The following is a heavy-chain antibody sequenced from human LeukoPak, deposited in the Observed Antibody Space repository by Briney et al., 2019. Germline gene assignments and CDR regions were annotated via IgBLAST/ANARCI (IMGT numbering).Heavy chain of an antibody. CDR3: ARDMIRGIAVAGTQY. D-gene: IGHD6-19*01. CDR2: ISSSGGTT. Sequence: GRTLRLSCVASGFTFSNYGMTWVRQAPGKGLEWVSGISSSGGTTYYTDSVKGRFTISRDNSKNTLYLQMNSLRAEDTAVYYCARDMIRGIAVAGTQYWGQGTLVTVSS. V-gene: IGHV3-23*01. J-gene: IGHJ4*02. CDR1: GFTFSNYG.